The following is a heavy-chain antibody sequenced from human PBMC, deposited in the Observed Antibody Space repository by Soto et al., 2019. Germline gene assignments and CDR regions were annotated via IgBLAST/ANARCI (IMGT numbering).Heavy chain of an antibody. Sequence: PGGSLRLSCAASGFTFNDSDMHWVRQAPGKGLEWVALISYDGGYRHFVDSVKGRFAISRDNSKHTLDLQMNSLRPDDTAVYYCAKAEGHCNPTTCYGGFDPWGQGTLVTVSS. CDR1: GFTFNDSD. D-gene: IGHD2-2*01. CDR3: AKAEGHCNPTTCYGGFDP. J-gene: IGHJ5*02. V-gene: IGHV3-30*18. CDR2: ISYDGGYR.